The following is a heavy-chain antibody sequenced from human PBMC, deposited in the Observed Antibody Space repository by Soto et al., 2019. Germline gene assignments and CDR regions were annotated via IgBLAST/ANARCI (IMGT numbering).Heavy chain of an antibody. D-gene: IGHD1-1*01. CDR3: ARDLLSNNPVRP. CDR2: IIPIFGTA. J-gene: IGHJ5*02. CDR1: GGTFSSYA. Sequence: SVKVSCKASGGTFSSYAISWVRQAPGQGLEWMGGIIPIFGTANYAQKFQGRVTITADESTSTAYMELSSLRSDDTAVYYCARDLLSNNPVRPWGQGTLVTVSS. V-gene: IGHV1-69*13.